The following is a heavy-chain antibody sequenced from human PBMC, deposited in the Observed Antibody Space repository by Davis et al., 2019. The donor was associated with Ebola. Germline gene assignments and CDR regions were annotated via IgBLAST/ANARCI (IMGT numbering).Heavy chain of an antibody. CDR1: GFTFSSYA. D-gene: IGHD3-22*01. CDR2: ISGSGGST. V-gene: IGHV3-23*01. Sequence: GESLKISCAASGFTFSSYAMSWVRQAPGKGLEWVSAISGSGGSTYYADSVKGRFTISRDNSKNTLYLQMNSLRAEDTAVYYCAKRRFDSSGYVDYWGQGTLVTVSS. CDR3: AKRRFDSSGYVDY. J-gene: IGHJ4*02.